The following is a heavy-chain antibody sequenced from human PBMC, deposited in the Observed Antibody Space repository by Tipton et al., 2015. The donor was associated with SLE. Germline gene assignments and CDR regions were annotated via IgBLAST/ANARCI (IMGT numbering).Heavy chain of an antibody. CDR2: INRSGRT. CDR1: GGSITSSDW. J-gene: IGHJ3*02. D-gene: IGHD3-22*01. Sequence: TLSLTCAVSGGSITSSDWWSWVRQPPGKGLEWIGEINRSGRTNYNPSLKSRVTISVDTSKNQFSLKLSSVNAADTAVYYCARDLVGSSGDAFDIWGQGTMVTVSS. CDR3: ARDLVGSSGDAFDI. V-gene: IGHV4-4*02.